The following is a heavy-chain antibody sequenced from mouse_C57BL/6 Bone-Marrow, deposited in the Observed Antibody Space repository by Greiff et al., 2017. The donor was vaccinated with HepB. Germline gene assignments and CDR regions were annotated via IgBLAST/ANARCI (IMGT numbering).Heavy chain of an antibody. CDR2: IDPANGNT. D-gene: IGHD1-1*02. V-gene: IGHV14-3*01. CDR1: GFNIKNTY. Sequence: EVKLVESVAELVRPGASVKLSCTASGFNIKNTYMHWLKQRPEQGLEWIVRIDPANGNTKYAPQFQGKATIPADTSSNTAYLQLSSLTSEDTAIYYCARWWNGPLDYWGQGTTLTDSS. J-gene: IGHJ2*01. CDR3: ARWWNGPLDY.